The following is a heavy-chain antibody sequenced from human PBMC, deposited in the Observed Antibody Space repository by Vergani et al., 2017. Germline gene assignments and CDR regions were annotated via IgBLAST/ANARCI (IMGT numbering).Heavy chain of an antibody. Sequence: EVQLVESGGGLVQPGGSLRLSCAASGFTFSSYSMNWVRQAPGKGLEWVSYISSSSSTIYYADSVKGRFTISRDNAKNSLYLQMNSLRAEDTAVYYCARAELLGYCYYYMDVWGKGTTVTVSS. D-gene: IGHD1-26*01. CDR3: ARAELLGYCYYYMDV. CDR2: ISSSSSTI. J-gene: IGHJ6*03. V-gene: IGHV3-48*01. CDR1: GFTFSSYS.